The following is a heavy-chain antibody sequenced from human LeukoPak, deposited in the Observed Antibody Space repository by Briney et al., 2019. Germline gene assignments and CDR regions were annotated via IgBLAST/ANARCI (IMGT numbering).Heavy chain of an antibody. CDR2: IYHSGST. Sequence: SETLSLTCAVSGGSISSSNWWSWVRQPPGKGLEWIGEIYHSGSTNYNPSLKSRVTISVDKSKNQFSLKLSSVTAADTAVYYCARGLHYYDSSGSRRFDYWGQGTLVTVSS. CDR3: ARGLHYYDSSGSRRFDY. V-gene: IGHV4-4*02. CDR1: GGSISSSNW. D-gene: IGHD3-22*01. J-gene: IGHJ4*02.